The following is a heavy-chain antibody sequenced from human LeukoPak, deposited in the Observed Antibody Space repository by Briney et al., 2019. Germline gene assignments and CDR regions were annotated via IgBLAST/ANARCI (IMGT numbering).Heavy chain of an antibody. CDR3: APGPGWFDP. CDR1: GSTFTRYY. D-gene: IGHD7-27*01. V-gene: IGHV1-2*02. CDR2: INPNSGGT. Sequence: GASVKVSCTASGSTFTRYYMHSVRQAPGQGLEWMGWINPNSGGTNYAKKFQGRVTMTRDTAISTANLELSRLRSDETATCYCAPGPGWFDPWGQGTLVTVSS. J-gene: IGHJ5*02.